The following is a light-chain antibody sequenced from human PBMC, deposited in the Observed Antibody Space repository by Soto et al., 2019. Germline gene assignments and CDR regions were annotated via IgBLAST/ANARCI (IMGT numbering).Light chain of an antibody. CDR3: PEPSNWPWT. Sequence: EIVLTQSPATLSLSPGERATLSCRASQSVSSYLAWYQQKPGQAPRLLIYDTSNRATGIPARFSGSGSGTDLTFPIRSLGPEDFGLLFCPEPSNWPWTFRGGTKGEVK. J-gene: IGKJ4*01. CDR2: DTS. CDR1: QSVSSY. V-gene: IGKV3-11*01.